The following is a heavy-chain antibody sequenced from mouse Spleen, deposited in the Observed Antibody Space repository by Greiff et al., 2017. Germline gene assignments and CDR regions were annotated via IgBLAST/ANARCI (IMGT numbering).Heavy chain of an antibody. J-gene: IGHJ1*01. CDR2: INPYNDGT. CDR1: GYTFTSYV. D-gene: IGHD1-1*01. Sequence: VQLKESGPELVKPGASVKMSCKASGYTFTSYVMHWVKQKPGRGLEWIGYINPYNDGTKYNEKFKGKATLTSDKSSSTAYMELSSLTSEDSAVYYCANYYGSSYTPYWYFDVWGAGTTVTVSS. V-gene: IGHV1-14*01. CDR3: ANYYGSSYTPYWYFDV.